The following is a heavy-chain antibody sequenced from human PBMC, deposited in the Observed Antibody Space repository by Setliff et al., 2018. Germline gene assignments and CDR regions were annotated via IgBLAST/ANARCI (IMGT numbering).Heavy chain of an antibody. CDR2: FHTGGAT. V-gene: IGHV4-61*09. J-gene: IGHJ4*02. CDR3: ARESATIGEFPLYYFDK. CDR1: GGSISSGGFY. Sequence: SETLSLTCSVSGGSISSGGFYWSWIRQSAGRGLEWIGHFHTGGATDYNLSLKSRVTISLDSSKNQFALRLSSVTAADAAVYFCARESATIGEFPLYYFDKWGQGIPVTVSS. D-gene: IGHD3-10*01.